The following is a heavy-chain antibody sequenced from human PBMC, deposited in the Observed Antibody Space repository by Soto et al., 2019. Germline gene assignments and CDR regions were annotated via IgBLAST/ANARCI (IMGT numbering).Heavy chain of an antibody. CDR3: DP. Sequence: QVQPQQWGTALLKPSETLSLTCAVYGGSFSTYYWNWIRQPPGKGLEWIGEINHSGNTQYNPSLKSRVTMSLDTSKHQFSLELTSDFFGWLGSNWLDPWGQGTLVTVSS. CDR1: GGSFSTYY. CDR2: INHSGNT. D-gene: IGHD3-22*01. V-gene: IGHV4-34*01. J-gene: IGHJ5*02.